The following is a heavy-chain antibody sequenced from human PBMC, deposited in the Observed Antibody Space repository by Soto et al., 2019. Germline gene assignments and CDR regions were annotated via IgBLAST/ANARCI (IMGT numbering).Heavy chain of an antibody. Sequence: SCAASGFTFSSYGMHWVRQALGKGLEWVAVIWYDGSNKYYADSVKGRFTISRDNSKNTLYLQMNSLRAEDTAVYYCARGYYDSSGYIDYWGQGTLVTVSS. CDR1: GFTFSSYG. CDR2: IWYDGSNK. J-gene: IGHJ4*02. D-gene: IGHD3-22*01. CDR3: ARGYYDSSGYIDY. V-gene: IGHV3-33*01.